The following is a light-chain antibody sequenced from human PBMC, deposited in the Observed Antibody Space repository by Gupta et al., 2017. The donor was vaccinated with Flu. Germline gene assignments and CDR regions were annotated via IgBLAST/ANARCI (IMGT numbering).Light chain of an antibody. CDR2: EAT. CDR3: CSYAGTDTFV. CDR1: SSDVGTYNL. J-gene: IGLJ1*01. V-gene: IGLV2-23*01. Sequence: QSALTQPASVSGSPGRSITISCTGTSSDVGTYNLVSWYQQSPGKAPKLIIYEATKRPSGVSDRFSGSNSGITASLTISGLQSEDEAQYYCCSYAGTDTFVFGSGTKVTVL.